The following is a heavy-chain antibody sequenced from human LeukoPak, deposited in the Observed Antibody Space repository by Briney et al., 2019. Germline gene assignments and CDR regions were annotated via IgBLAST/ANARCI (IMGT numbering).Heavy chain of an antibody. Sequence: GASVKVSCKASGYTFTGYYMHWVRQAPGQGLEWMGWINPNSGGTNYAQKFQGRVTMTRDTSISTAYMELSRLRSDDTAVYYCARDGSGNWYYYYMDVWGKGTTVTVSS. CDR1: GYTFTGYY. CDR2: INPNSGGT. V-gene: IGHV1-2*02. CDR3: ARDGSGNWYYYYMDV. J-gene: IGHJ6*03. D-gene: IGHD3-10*01.